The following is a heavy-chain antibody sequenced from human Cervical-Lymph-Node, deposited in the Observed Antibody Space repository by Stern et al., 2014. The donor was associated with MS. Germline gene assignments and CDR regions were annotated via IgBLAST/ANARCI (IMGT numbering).Heavy chain of an antibody. D-gene: IGHD3-16*01. V-gene: IGHV4-34*01. J-gene: IGHJ6*02. CDR1: GGSFSGYY. CDR3: ARGIRGLRLGPPYYYYGMDV. Sequence: QVQLQQWGAGLLKPSETLSLTCAVYGGSFSGYYWSWIRQPPGKGLEWIGEINHSGSTNYNPSLKSRVPISVDTSKNQFSLKLSSVTAADTAVYYCARGIRGLRLGPPYYYYGMDVWGQGTKVTVSS. CDR2: INHSGST.